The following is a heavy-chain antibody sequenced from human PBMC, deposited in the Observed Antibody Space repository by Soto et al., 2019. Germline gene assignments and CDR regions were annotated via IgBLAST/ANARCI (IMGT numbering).Heavy chain of an antibody. CDR2: ISTKNGNT. D-gene: IGHD5-12*01. CDR1: GYTFNTYG. J-gene: IGHJ4*02. V-gene: IGHV1-18*04. Sequence: QVQLVQSGAEVKKPGASVKVSCKASGYTFNTYGISWVRQAPGQGLEWMGWISTKNGNTNYEQKLQGRVSMTTDTSTSTAYMELRSLTSDDTSVYYCARRGLTEVATFGYWGQGTLVTVSS. CDR3: ARRGLTEVATFGY.